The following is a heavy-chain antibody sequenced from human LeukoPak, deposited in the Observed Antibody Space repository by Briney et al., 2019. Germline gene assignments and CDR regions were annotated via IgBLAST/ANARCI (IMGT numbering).Heavy chain of an antibody. CDR3: ARGGPTYYDFWSGYYTVDY. Sequence: GASVKVSCKASGYTFTSYDINWVRQATGQGLEWMGWMNPNSGNTGYAQKFQGRVTITRNTSISTAYMELSSLRAGDTAVYYCARGGPTYYDFWSGYYTVDYWGQGTLVTVSS. CDR1: GYTFTSYD. D-gene: IGHD3-3*01. CDR2: MNPNSGNT. V-gene: IGHV1-8*03. J-gene: IGHJ4*02.